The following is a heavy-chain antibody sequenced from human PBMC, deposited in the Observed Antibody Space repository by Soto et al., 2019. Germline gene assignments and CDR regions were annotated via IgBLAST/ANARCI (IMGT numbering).Heavy chain of an antibody. V-gene: IGHV4-34*01. D-gene: IGHD6-6*01. CDR1: GGSFSGYY. CDR2: INHSGST. J-gene: IGHJ6*03. CDR3: ARGRGRIAAPVGGYYMEV. Sequence: QVQLQQWGAGLLKPSETLSLTCAVYGGSFSGYYWCWIRQPPGKGLEWIGEINHSGSTNYNPSLKSRVTVSVDTSKNKCPVKLGSVTAAATAVYYGARGRGRIAAPVGGYYMEVWGKRTKVPVSS.